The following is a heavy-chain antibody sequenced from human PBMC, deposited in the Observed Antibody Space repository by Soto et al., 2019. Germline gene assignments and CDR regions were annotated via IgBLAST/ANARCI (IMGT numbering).Heavy chain of an antibody. J-gene: IGHJ4*02. D-gene: IGHD3-22*01. CDR1: GFAFSRSA. V-gene: IGHV3-23*01. CDR2: ISEGGGTT. Sequence: EVQLLESGGGLIQPGGSLRLSCAASGFAFSRSAMAWVRQAPEKGLEWDSSISEGGGTTFYTGSVEGRFTISRDNSKNNLYLQMNSVRADDTAVYYCAKGGYRHYYDWGRGTLVSVSS. CDR3: AKGGYRHYYD.